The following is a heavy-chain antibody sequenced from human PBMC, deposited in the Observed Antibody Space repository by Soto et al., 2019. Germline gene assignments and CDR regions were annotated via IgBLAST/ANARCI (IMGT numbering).Heavy chain of an antibody. CDR3: ARGDNDFWGAHLH. Sequence: PSETLSLTCAVSDDSISSGGYSWSWIRQPPGKGLEWIGHIYYSGGTDYNPSLKSRVTISVDRSKNQFSLKLDSVTDADTAVYNCARGDNDFWGAHLHRGQRALVTVSS. CDR1: DDSISSGGYS. D-gene: IGHD3-3*01. J-gene: IGHJ4*02. V-gene: IGHV4-30-2*01. CDR2: IYYSGGT.